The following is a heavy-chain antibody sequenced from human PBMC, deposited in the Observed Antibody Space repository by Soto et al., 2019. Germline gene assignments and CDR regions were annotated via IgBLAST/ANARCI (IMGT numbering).Heavy chain of an antibody. J-gene: IGHJ4*02. CDR2: ITGSGGDT. V-gene: IGHV3-23*01. Sequence: GGSLRLSCAASGFTFSSYAMTWVRQAPGKGLQWVSAITGSGGDTYYADSVMGRFTISRDNSKNTLYLQMNSLRAEDTAVYYCARVYSSSCPFDYWGQGTLVTVSS. CDR1: GFTFSSYA. D-gene: IGHD6-13*01. CDR3: ARVYSSSCPFDY.